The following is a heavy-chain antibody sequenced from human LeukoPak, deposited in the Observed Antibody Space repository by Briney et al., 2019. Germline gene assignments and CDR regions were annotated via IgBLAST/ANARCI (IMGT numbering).Heavy chain of an antibody. J-gene: IGHJ4*02. V-gene: IGHV4-59*01. CDR2: IYYSGDT. CDR1: DGAIAGYS. D-gene: IGHD1-1*01. Sequence: SETLSLTCTVSDGAIAGYSWSWIRQAPGKGLEWIGYIYYSGDTNYNPSLQSRVTVSVDTSKNQFSLRLTSVSAADTAVYYCARATGSFDYWGQGTLVTVSS. CDR3: ARATGSFDY.